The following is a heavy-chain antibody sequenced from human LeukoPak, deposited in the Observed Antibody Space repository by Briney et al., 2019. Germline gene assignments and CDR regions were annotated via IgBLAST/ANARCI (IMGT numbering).Heavy chain of an antibody. CDR3: AKDLTHVVVTAITPHDAFDI. CDR2: IKQDGSEK. J-gene: IGHJ3*02. D-gene: IGHD2-21*02. CDR1: GFTFSSYW. V-gene: IGHV3-7*03. Sequence: GGSLRLSCAASGFTFSSYWMTWVRQAPGKGLEWVASIKQDGSEKYYVDSVKGRFTISRDNAKNSLSLQMNSLRAEDTAVYYCAKDLTHVVVTAITPHDAFDIWGQGTMVTVSS.